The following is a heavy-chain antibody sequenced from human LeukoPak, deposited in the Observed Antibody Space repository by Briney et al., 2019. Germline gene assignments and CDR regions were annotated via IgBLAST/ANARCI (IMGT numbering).Heavy chain of an antibody. CDR2: ISGRSIYT. V-gene: IGHV3-11*05. J-gene: IGHJ3*02. CDR3: ARGMATTESFDI. D-gene: IGHD1-7*01. CDR1: GFTFSDYY. Sequence: NPGGSLRLSCAASGFTFSDYYMSWIRQAPGKGLECVPYISGRSIYTNYADSVKGRFTISRDNAKNSLYLQMNSLRAEDTAVYYCARGMATTESFDIWGQGTMVTVSS.